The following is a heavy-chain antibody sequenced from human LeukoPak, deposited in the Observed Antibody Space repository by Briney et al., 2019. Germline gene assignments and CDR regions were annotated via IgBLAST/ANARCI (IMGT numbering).Heavy chain of an antibody. CDR3: ARQRDSIALPYYFDY. D-gene: IGHD3-16*01. Sequence: SETLSLTCTVSGGSISSTSYYWGWIRQPPGKGLEWIGSIYYSGTIYYTPSLKSRVTISVDTSKNQFSLKLSSVTAADSAVYYCARQRDSIALPYYFDYWGQGTLVSVSS. J-gene: IGHJ4*02. CDR1: GGSISSTSYY. V-gene: IGHV4-39*01. CDR2: IYYSGTI.